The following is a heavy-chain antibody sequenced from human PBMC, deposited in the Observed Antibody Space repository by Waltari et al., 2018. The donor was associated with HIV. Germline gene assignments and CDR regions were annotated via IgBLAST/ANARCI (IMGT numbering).Heavy chain of an antibody. Sequence: QVHLQESGPGLVKSSKTLSLTCTVSNGSVNNDLYYWTWIRQAPGRGLEWIGYVYYRCSTNYNPSLKSRVSISIDTSKNQFFLRVTSLTSADTAVYFCARGLGPRMAVQYFFDMWGQGTVVTV. CDR3: ARGLGPRMAVQYFFDM. CDR1: NGSVNNDLYY. CDR2: VYYRCST. D-gene: IGHD3-9*01. V-gene: IGHV4-61*01. J-gene: IGHJ1*01.